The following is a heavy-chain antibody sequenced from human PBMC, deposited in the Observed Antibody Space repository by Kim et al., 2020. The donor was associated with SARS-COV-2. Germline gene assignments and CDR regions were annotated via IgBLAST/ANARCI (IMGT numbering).Heavy chain of an antibody. D-gene: IGHD3-22*01. J-gene: IGHJ4*02. CDR2: IYYSGST. Sequence: SETLSLTCTVSGGSISSSSYYWGWIRQPPGKGLEWIGSIYYSGSTYYNPSLKSRVTISVDTSKNQFSLKLSSVTAADTAVYYCARHGYYDSSGYYPDYWGQGTLVTVSS. V-gene: IGHV4-39*01. CDR1: GGSISSSSYY. CDR3: ARHGYYDSSGYYPDY.